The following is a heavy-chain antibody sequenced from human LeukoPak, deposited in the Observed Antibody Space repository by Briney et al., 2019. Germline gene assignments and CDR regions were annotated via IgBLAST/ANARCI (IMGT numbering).Heavy chain of an antibody. CDR3: ARDLRRIYGSGARQYSSGWYYFDY. CDR1: GGSISSGSYY. Sequence: SETLSLTCTVSGGSISSGSYYWSWIRQPAGKGLEWIGRIYTSGSTNYNPSLKSRVTISVDTSKNQFSLKLSSVTAADTAVYYCARDLRRIYGSGARQYSSGWYYFDYWGQGTLVTVSS. J-gene: IGHJ4*02. V-gene: IGHV4-61*02. D-gene: IGHD6-19*01. CDR2: IYTSGST.